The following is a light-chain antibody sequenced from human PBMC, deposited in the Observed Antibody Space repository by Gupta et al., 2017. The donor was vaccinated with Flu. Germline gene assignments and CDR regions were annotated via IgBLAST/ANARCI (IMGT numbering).Light chain of an antibody. CDR1: QIVLYSSNNKNY. CDR2: WAS. J-gene: IGKJ4*01. V-gene: IGKV4-1*01. CDR3: QQYYSTPNT. Sequence: SLGERATINCKSSQIVLYSSNNKNYLAWYQQKPGQPPKLLIYWASTRESGVPDRFSGSGSGTDFTLTISSLQAEDVAVYYCQQYYSTPNTFGGGTKVEIK.